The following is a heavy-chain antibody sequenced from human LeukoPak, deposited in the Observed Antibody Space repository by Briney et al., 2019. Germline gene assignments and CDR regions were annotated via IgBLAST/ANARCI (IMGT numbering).Heavy chain of an antibody. V-gene: IGHV1-2*02. CDR1: GYTFTGYH. D-gene: IGHD5-24*01. Sequence: ASVKVSCKASGYTFTGYHMHWVRQAPGQGLEWMGWINPNSGDTNYAQKFQGRVTISRDTSISTAYVELSRLKSDDTAVYYCARVAVEMASWFDPWGQGTLVTVSS. CDR2: INPNSGDT. J-gene: IGHJ5*02. CDR3: ARVAVEMASWFDP.